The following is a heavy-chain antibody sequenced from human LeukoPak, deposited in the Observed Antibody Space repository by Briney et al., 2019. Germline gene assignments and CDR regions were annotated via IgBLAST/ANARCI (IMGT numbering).Heavy chain of an antibody. J-gene: IGHJ4*02. CDR3: ARDQSYYRV. Sequence: GGSLRLSCAASGFTFRSYGMTWVRQAPGKGLEWVSGISVSSSAIYYADSVKGRFTISRDNAKNSLFLQMNSLRAEDTAVYYCARDQSYYRVWGQGTLVTVSS. D-gene: IGHD2-21*01. CDR1: GFTFRSYG. CDR2: ISVSSSAI. V-gene: IGHV3-48*04.